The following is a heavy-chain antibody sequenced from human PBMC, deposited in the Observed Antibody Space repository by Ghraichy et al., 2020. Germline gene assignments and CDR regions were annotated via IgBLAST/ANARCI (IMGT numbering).Heavy chain of an antibody. D-gene: IGHD5-12*01. CDR1: GGTFSSYA. CDR2: IIPIFGTA. CDR3: SRTRGYSGYDWLLGGTRYYYYYYMDV. J-gene: IGHJ6*03. Sequence: SVKVSCKASGGTFSSYAISWVRQAPGQGLEWMGGIIPIFGTANYAQKFQGRVTITADESTSTAYMELSSLRSEDTAVYYCSRTRGYSGYDWLLGGTRYYYYYYMDVWGKGTTVTVSS. V-gene: IGHV1-69*13.